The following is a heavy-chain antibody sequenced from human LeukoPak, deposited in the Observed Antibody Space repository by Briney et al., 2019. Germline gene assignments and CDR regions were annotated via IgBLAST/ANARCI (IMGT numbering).Heavy chain of an antibody. Sequence: ASVKVSCKASGFTFTSSAVQWVRQARGQRLEWIGWIVVGSGNTNYAQKFQERVTITRDMSTSTAYMELSSLRSEDTAVYYCAEEFRGYGSGSSAWFDPWGQGTLVTVSS. V-gene: IGHV1-58*01. CDR2: IVVGSGNT. CDR3: AEEFRGYGSGSSAWFDP. J-gene: IGHJ5*02. CDR1: GFTFTSSA. D-gene: IGHD3-10*01.